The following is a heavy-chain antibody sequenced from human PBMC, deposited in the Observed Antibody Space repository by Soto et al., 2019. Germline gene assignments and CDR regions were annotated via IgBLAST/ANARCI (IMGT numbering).Heavy chain of an antibody. CDR1: GYTFTSYD. V-gene: IGHV1-8*01. D-gene: IGHD3-3*01. CDR2: MNPNSGNT. CDR3: ARVGAYPAVFGVDSGPDY. Sequence: QVQLVQSGAEVKKPGASVKVSCKASGYTFTSYDINWVRQATGQGLEWMGWMNPNSGNTGYAQKFQGRGTMTRTTSTSTGYMEMSSVRCEALAVYYWARVGAYPAVFGVDSGPDYWGQGTLVTVSS. J-gene: IGHJ4*02.